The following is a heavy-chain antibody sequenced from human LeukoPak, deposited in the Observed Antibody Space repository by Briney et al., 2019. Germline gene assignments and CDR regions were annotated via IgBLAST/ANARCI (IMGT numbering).Heavy chain of an antibody. CDR1: GFTFSSYA. V-gene: IGHV3-7*01. CDR3: ARDSGWYPVDY. CDR2: IKEDGSEK. D-gene: IGHD6-19*01. J-gene: IGHJ4*02. Sequence: PGGSLRLSCAASGFTFSSYAMSWVRQAPGKGLEWVANIKEDGSEKNYVDSVRGRFTISRDNAKNSLYLQMNSLRAEDTAVYYCARDSGWYPVDYWGQGTLVTVSS.